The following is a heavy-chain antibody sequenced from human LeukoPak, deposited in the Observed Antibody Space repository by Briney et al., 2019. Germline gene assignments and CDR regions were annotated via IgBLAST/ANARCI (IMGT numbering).Heavy chain of an antibody. CDR1: GFTFSSYG. CDR2: IWYDGSNK. Sequence: TGGSLRLSCAASGFTFSSYGMHWVRQAPGKGLEWVAVIWYDGSNKYYADSVKGRFTISRDNSKNTLYLQMNSLRAEDTAVYYCARETEQAVAGREFDYWGQGTLVTVSS. J-gene: IGHJ4*02. D-gene: IGHD6-19*01. CDR3: ARETEQAVAGREFDY. V-gene: IGHV3-33*01.